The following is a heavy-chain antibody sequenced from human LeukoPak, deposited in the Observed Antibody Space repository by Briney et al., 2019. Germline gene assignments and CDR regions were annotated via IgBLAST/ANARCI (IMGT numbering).Heavy chain of an antibody. D-gene: IGHD6-13*01. V-gene: IGHV3-7*01. J-gene: IGHJ4*01. Sequence: GGSLRLSCAVSGFTFSDYLMNWVRQAPGKGLEWVASIRQDGGEKSYVDSVKGRFTISRDNTKNSLYLQMSSLRAEDTAVYYCARDGTAPGLYFDLWGQGTLVTVSS. CDR3: ARDGTAPGLYFDL. CDR2: IRQDGGEK. CDR1: GFTFSDYL.